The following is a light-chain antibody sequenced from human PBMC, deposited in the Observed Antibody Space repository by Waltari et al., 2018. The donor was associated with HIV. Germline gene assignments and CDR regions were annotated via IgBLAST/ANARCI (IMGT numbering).Light chain of an antibody. CDR3: STHTTSDTLI. V-gene: IGLV2-14*03. CDR1: TSDFGSYNS. J-gene: IGLJ2*01. Sequence: QSALTQPASVSGSPGQSVTISCTGTTSDFGSYNSVSCYQQHPGNVPKVIIYEVTSRPSGVPHRFSGSRSGNTASLTISGLQAEDEAVYYCSTHTTSDTLIFGGGTKLTVL. CDR2: EVT.